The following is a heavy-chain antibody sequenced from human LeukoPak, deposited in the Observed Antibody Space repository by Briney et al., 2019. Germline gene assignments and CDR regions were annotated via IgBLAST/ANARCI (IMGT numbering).Heavy chain of an antibody. CDR3: ARSPLYSKFDY. V-gene: IGHV4-30-4*07. CDR2: IYYSGST. D-gene: IGHD2-15*01. CDR1: GGSISSGGYS. Sequence: PSETLSLTCAVSGGSISSGGYSWSWIRQPPGKGLEWIGYIYYSGSTYYNPSLKSRVTISVDTSKNQFSLKLSSVTAADTAVYYCARSPLYSKFDYWGQGTLVTVSS. J-gene: IGHJ4*01.